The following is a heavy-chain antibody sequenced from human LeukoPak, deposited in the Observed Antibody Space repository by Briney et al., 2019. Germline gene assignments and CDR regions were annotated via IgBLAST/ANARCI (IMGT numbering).Heavy chain of an antibody. D-gene: IGHD3-9*01. J-gene: IGHJ4*02. CDR3: AKDGVPIRYFDWSCFDY. CDR2: IYSGGST. CDR1: GFSVSSNY. Sequence: GGSLRLSCAASGFSVSSNYMSWVRQAPGKGLEWVSVIYSGGSTYYADSVKGRFTISRDNSKNTLYLQMNSLRAEDTAVYYCAKDGVPIRYFDWSCFDYWGQGTLVTVSS. V-gene: IGHV3-53*01.